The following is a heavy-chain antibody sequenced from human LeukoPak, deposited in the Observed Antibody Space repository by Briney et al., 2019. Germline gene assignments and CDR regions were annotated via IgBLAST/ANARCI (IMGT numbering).Heavy chain of an antibody. CDR3: ASLQQLGDYYYYYYMDV. V-gene: IGHV4-38-2*01. Sequence: PSETLSLTCAVSGYSISSGYYWGWIRQPPGKGLEWIGSIYNSGSTYYNPSLRSRVTISLDTSKNQFSLKLSSVTAADTAVYYCASLQQLGDYYYYYYMDVWGKGTTVTVSS. CDR2: IYNSGST. CDR1: GYSISSGYY. J-gene: IGHJ6*03. D-gene: IGHD6-13*01.